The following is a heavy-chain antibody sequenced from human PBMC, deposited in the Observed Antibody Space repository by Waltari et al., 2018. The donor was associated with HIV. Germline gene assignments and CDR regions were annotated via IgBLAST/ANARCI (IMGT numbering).Heavy chain of an antibody. Sequence: EVQLVESGGGLVKPGGSLRLSGAASRFTFSSFRMNWVRQAPGKGLEWVSSISSGSVYIYYADSVKGRFTISRDNAKNSLYLQMNSLRAEDTAVYYCARDEAEMATLTAFDIWGQGTMVTVSS. J-gene: IGHJ3*02. CDR1: RFTFSSFR. V-gene: IGHV3-21*01. CDR2: ISSGSVYI. D-gene: IGHD5-12*01. CDR3: ARDEAEMATLTAFDI.